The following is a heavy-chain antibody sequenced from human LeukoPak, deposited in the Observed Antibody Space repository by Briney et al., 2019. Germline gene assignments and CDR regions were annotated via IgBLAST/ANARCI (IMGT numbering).Heavy chain of an antibody. CDR2: IIPIFGTA. CDR1: GGTFSSYA. J-gene: IGHJ4*02. V-gene: IGHV1-69*05. Sequence: SVKVSCRASGGTFSSYAISWVRQAPGQGLEWMGRIIPIFGTANYAQKFQGRVTITTDESTSTAYMELSSLRSEDTAVYYCAAGEGYCSSTSCYNFDYWGQGTLVTVSS. D-gene: IGHD2-2*02. CDR3: AAGEGYCSSTSCYNFDY.